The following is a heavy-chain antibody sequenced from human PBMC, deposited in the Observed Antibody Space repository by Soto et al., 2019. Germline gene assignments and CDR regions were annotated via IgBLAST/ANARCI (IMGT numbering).Heavy chain of an antibody. J-gene: IGHJ6*02. V-gene: IGHV4-39*01. CDR3: ARHDYYYYGMDV. CDR2: ISYSGST. Sequence: SETLSLTCTVSGGSISSDSYYWGWIRQPPEKGLEWIACISYSGSTYYNPSLKSRLTISVDTSKNQFSLNLSSVTAADTAVYYCARHDYYYYGMDVWGQGTTVTVLL. CDR1: GGSISSDSYY.